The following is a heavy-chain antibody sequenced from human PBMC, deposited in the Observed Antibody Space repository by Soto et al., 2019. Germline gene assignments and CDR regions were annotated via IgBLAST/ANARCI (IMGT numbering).Heavy chain of an antibody. CDR3: ARGGGSDSFDY. V-gene: IGHV4-30-2*01. Sequence: QLQLHESGSGLVKPSQTLSLTCTVSGASITYGNYAWSWIRQTPGKGLEWIGYINHLETTFYNPSFESRLTLSIDRAKNLCSLNLNSMSAADRAVYFCARGGGSDSFDYWGQGILVTVSS. J-gene: IGHJ4*02. CDR1: GASITYGNYA. CDR2: INHLETT. D-gene: IGHD1-26*01.